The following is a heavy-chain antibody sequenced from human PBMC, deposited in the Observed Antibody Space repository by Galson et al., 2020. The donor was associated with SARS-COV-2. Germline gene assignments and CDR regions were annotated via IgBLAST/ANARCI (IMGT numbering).Heavy chain of an antibody. CDR2: ISYDGSNK. CDR3: AREGYDSSGYPFDY. D-gene: IGHD3-22*01. Sequence: GESLKISCAASGFTFSSYAMHWVRQAPGKGLEWVAVISYDGSNKYYADSVKGRFTISRDNSKNTLYLQMNSLRAEDTAVYYCAREGYDSSGYPFDYWGQGTLVTVSS. CDR1: GFTFSSYA. J-gene: IGHJ4*02. V-gene: IGHV3-30-3*01.